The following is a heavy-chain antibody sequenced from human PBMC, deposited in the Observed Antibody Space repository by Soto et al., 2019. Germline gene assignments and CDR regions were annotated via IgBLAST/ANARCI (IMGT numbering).Heavy chain of an antibody. D-gene: IGHD2-15*01. CDR2: ISAIGDST. Sequence: EVQVLESGGGLVQPGGSLRLSCVFSEFAFSTFGMSWVRQAPGKGLESVSSISAIGDSTYHADSVKGRFSISRDNPRNSLYLQMNNLRAEDTAVYYCATVGPYSPRWDFWGQGTVVSVSS. J-gene: IGHJ3*01. CDR1: EFAFSTFG. V-gene: IGHV3-23*01. CDR3: ATVGPYSPRWDF.